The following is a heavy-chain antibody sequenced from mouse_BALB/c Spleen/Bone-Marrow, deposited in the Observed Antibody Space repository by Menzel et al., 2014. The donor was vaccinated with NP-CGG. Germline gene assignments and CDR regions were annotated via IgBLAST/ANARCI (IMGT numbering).Heavy chain of an antibody. D-gene: IGHD2-1*01. CDR1: GYAFSSYW. Sequence: QVQLQQSGAELVRPGSSVKISCKASGYAFSSYWLNWVKQRPGQGLEWIGPIYPGDGDTNYSGKFKGKATLTADESSSTAYMQRSSLTSEDPAVYFCAFGNYDFDYWAQGTTLTVSS. J-gene: IGHJ2*01. CDR2: IYPGDGDT. CDR3: AFGNYDFDY. V-gene: IGHV1-80*01.